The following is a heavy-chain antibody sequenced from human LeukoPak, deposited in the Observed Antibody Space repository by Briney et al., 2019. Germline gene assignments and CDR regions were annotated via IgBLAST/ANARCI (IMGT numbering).Heavy chain of an antibody. CDR2: ISGSGGSP. V-gene: IGHV3-23*01. D-gene: IGHD2-15*01. CDR3: VKATYCSGGSCYYFDY. J-gene: IGHJ4*02. CDR1: GFTFSSYA. Sequence: GGSLRLSCAASGFTFSSYAMSWVRQAPGKGLEWVSAISGSGGSPYYADSVKGRFTIARDNSKNTLYLQMNSLRAEDTAVYYCVKATYCSGGSCYYFDYWGQGTLVTVSS.